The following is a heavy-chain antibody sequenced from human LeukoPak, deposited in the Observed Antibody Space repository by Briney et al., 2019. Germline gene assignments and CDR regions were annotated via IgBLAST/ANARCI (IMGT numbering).Heavy chain of an antibody. CDR1: GGSFSSYY. CDR2: IYYSGST. CDR3: ARDGPMVRGVIPFQH. J-gene: IGHJ1*01. D-gene: IGHD3-10*01. Sequence: PSETLSLTCTVSGGSFSSYYWSWIRQPPGKGLEWIGYIYYSGSTNYNPSLKSRVTISVDTSKNQFSLKLSSVTAADTAVYYCARDGPMVRGVIPFQHWGQGTLVTVSS. V-gene: IGHV4-59*01.